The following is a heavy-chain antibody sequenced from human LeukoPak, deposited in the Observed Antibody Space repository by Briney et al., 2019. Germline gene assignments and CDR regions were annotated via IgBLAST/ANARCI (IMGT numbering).Heavy chain of an antibody. D-gene: IGHD3-10*01. Sequence: ASVKVSCKASGYTFTSYGISWVRQAPGQGLERMGWISAYNGNTNYAQKLQGRVTMATDTSTSTAYMELRSLRSDDTAVYYCARDTYYYGSGSDHSYDYWGQGTLVTVSS. CDR3: ARDTYYYGSGSDHSYDY. CDR2: ISAYNGNT. V-gene: IGHV1-18*04. J-gene: IGHJ4*02. CDR1: GYTFTSYG.